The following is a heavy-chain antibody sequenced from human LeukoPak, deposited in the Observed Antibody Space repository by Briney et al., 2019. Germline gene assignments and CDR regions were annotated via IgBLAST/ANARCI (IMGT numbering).Heavy chain of an antibody. V-gene: IGHV3-23*01. CDR2: ISGSGAST. CDR1: ALTFSSYA. J-gene: IGHJ4*02. D-gene: IGHD5-24*01. Sequence: GGSLRLSCAASALTFSSYAMSWVRQAPGKGLDWVSGISGSGASTYYADSVKGRFTISRDNSKNTLYLQMNSLRAEDTAVYYCAKGGQSWLPYFDYWGQGTLVTVSS. CDR3: AKGGQSWLPYFDY.